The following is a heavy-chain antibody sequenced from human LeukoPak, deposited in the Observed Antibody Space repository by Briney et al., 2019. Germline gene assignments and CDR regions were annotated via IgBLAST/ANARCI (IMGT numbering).Heavy chain of an antibody. Sequence: PGGSLRLSCAASGFTFSSYGMHWVRQAPGKGLEWVAVIWYDGSNKYYADSVKGRFTISRDNSKNTLYPQMNSLRAEDTAVYYCARDVSSSWYRSQSNWFDPWGQGTLVTVSS. CDR1: GFTFSSYG. D-gene: IGHD6-13*01. J-gene: IGHJ5*02. CDR2: IWYDGSNK. CDR3: ARDVSSSWYRSQSNWFDP. V-gene: IGHV3-33*01.